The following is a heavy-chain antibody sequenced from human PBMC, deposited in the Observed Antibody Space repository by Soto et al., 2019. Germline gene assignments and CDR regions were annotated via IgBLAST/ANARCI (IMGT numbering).Heavy chain of an antibody. V-gene: IGHV1-18*01. J-gene: IGHJ4*02. Sequence: QVQLVQSGAEVKKPGASVKVSCKTSGYTFTNFGLSWVRQAPGQGLEWMGWISAYNGNTNYAQNFHGRVTMTTDTSTSTAYMARRSLRSDDTAGYYCARGGTPIYYWGQGTLVTVSS. CDR2: ISAYNGNT. CDR3: ARGGTPIYY. CDR1: GYTFTNFG. D-gene: IGHD3-16*01.